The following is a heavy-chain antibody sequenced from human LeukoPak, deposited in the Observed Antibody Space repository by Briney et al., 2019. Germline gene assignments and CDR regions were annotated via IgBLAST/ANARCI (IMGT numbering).Heavy chain of an antibody. CDR2: VSGCGGTT. V-gene: IGHV3-23*01. CDR3: ARDMYRQWLTQGGFFQH. J-gene: IGHJ1*01. D-gene: IGHD6-19*01. CDR1: GFTFSSYA. Sequence: HAGGSLRLSCAASGFTFSSYAMSWVRQAPGKGLEWVSTVSGCGGTTYYADSVKGRFTISRDNSKNTLYLQMNSLRADDTAVYYCARDMYRQWLTQGGFFQHWGQGTLVTVSS.